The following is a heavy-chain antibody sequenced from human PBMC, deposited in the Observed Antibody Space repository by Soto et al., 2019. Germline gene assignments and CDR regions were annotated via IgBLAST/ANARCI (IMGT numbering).Heavy chain of an antibody. V-gene: IGHV3-11*01. CDR3: AREPYYDFGSGRGGMDV. D-gene: IGHD3-3*01. J-gene: IGHJ6*02. CDR2: ISSSGSTI. CDR1: GFTFSDYY. Sequence: QVQLVESGGGLVKPGGSLRLSCAASGFTFSDYYMSWIRQAPGKGLEWVSYISSSGSTIYYADSVKGRFTISRDNAKNARYLQMNMLRAEDTAVDYCAREPYYDFGSGRGGMDVWGQGTTVTVSS.